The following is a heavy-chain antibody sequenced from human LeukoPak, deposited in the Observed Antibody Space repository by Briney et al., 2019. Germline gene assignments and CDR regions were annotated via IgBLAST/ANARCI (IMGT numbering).Heavy chain of an antibody. Sequence: PGGSLILSCAASGFTFSNCAMTWVRQAPGKGLEWVSSISDSAGATYYADSVKGRFTISRDNSKNTLYLQMNSLRAEDTAVYYCARTYYDILTGYYSSFDYWGQGTLVTVSS. D-gene: IGHD3-9*01. CDR1: GFTFSNCA. V-gene: IGHV3-23*01. CDR3: ARTYYDILTGYYSSFDY. CDR2: ISDSAGAT. J-gene: IGHJ4*02.